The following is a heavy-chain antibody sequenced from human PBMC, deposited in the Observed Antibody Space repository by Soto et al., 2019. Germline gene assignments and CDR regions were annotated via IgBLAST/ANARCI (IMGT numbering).Heavy chain of an antibody. CDR1: GFTFSSYS. CDR2: ISSSSSTI. J-gene: IGHJ4*02. V-gene: IGHV3-48*01. Sequence: EVQLVESGGGLVQPGGSLRLSCAASGFTFSSYSMYWVRQAPGKGLEWVSYISSSSSTIYYADSVKGRFTISRDNAKNSLYLQMNSLRAEDTAVYYCARDQNCGGDCHEDYWGQGTLVTVSS. D-gene: IGHD2-21*02. CDR3: ARDQNCGGDCHEDY.